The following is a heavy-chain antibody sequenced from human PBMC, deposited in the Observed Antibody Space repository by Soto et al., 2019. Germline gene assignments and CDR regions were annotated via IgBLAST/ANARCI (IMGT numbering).Heavy chain of an antibody. Sequence: QVQLVESGGGVVQPGKSLRVSCAASGFTFSSHAMHRVRQAPGKGLERVAVIEKDGNNKFYAASVKGRLTISRDNSQNTLLLQINGPRPEDTSVYYCARDNMGVAPAATHHILDYWCQGTLVTFSS. CDR1: GFTFSSHA. V-gene: IGHV3-30-3*01. J-gene: IGHJ4*02. CDR3: ARDNMGVAPAATHHILDY. CDR2: IEKDGNNK. D-gene: IGHD2-15*01.